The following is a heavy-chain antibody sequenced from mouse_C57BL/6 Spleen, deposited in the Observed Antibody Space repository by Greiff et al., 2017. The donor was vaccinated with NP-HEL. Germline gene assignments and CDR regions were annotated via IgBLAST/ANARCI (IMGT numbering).Heavy chain of an antibody. D-gene: IGHD2-3*01. CDR2: INPNNGGT. Sequence: EVQLQQSGPELVKPGASVKIPCKASRYTFTDYNMDWVKQSHGKSLEWIGDINPNNGGTIYNQKFKGKATLTVDKSSSTAYMELRSLTSEDTAVYYCARDDGYAWFAYWGQGTLVTVSA. J-gene: IGHJ3*01. V-gene: IGHV1-18*01. CDR1: RYTFTDYN. CDR3: ARDDGYAWFAY.